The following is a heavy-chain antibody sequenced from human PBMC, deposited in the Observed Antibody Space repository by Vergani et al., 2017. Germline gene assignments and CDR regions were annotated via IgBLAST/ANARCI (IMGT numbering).Heavy chain of an antibody. CDR3: ARDAGPGLGYYYGMDV. D-gene: IGHD6-19*01. J-gene: IGHJ6*02. V-gene: IGHV3-11*06. CDR1: GFTFSDYY. Sequence: QVQLVESGGGLVKPGGSLRLSCAASGFTFSDYYMSWIRQAPGKGLEWVSYISSSSSYTNYADSVKGRFTISRDNAKNSLYLQMNSLRAEDTAVYYCARDAGPGLGYYYGMDVWGQGTTVTVSS. CDR2: ISSSSSYT.